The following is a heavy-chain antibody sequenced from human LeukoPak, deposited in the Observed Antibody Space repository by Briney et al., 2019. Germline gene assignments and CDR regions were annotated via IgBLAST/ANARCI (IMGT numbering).Heavy chain of an antibody. CDR1: GFTFSSHW. Sequence: PGGSLRLSCAASGFTFSSHWMHWVRQAPGKGLVWVSRIKTDGSETGYADSVKGRFTISRDNAKNTLYLQMNSLRAGDTAVYYCAKARPPSFRGQGTLVTVSS. J-gene: IGHJ4*02. V-gene: IGHV3-74*01. D-gene: IGHD3-10*01. CDR3: AKARPPSF. CDR2: IKTDGSET.